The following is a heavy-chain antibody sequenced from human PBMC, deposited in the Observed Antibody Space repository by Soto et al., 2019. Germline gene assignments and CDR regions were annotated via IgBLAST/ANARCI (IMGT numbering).Heavy chain of an antibody. D-gene: IGHD3-10*01. J-gene: IGHJ6*03. CDR2: ISSSGSTI. V-gene: IGHV3-11*01. Sequence: PGGSLRLSCAASGFTFSDYYMSWIRQAPGKGLEWVSYISSSGSTIYYADSVKGRFTISRDNAKNSLYLQMNSLRAEDTAVYYCARVSVFYGSGSYEPDYYYYYYMDVWGKGTTVTVSS. CDR3: ARVSVFYGSGSYEPDYYYYYYMDV. CDR1: GFTFSDYY.